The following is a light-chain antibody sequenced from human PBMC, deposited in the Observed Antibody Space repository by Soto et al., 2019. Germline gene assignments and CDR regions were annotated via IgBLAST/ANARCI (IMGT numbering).Light chain of an antibody. V-gene: IGKV3-15*01. CDR1: QSLGGN. CDR3: QQYSNWPPWT. J-gene: IGKJ1*01. CDR2: RAS. Sequence: EIVMTQSPATLALSPGDTVTLSCRASQSLGGNLAWYQQKPGQAPRLFIFRASSRATGVPARFSASGSGTEFTLTISELQSEDFAVYYCQQYSNWPPWTFGPGTKVDIK.